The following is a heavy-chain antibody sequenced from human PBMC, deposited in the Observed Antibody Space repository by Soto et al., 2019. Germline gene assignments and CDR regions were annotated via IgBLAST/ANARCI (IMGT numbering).Heavy chain of an antibody. Sequence: SVKVSCKASAGTFSIYTISWVRQAPGQGLEWMGRIIPILGIANYAQKFQGRVTITADKSTSTAYMELSSLRSEDTAVYYCASKYPAVSKYFSSTSCDLAAFDILGEATMVNVSA. CDR1: AGTFSIYT. CDR2: IIPILGIA. CDR3: ASKYPAVSKYFSSTSCDLAAFDI. V-gene: IGHV1-69*02. D-gene: IGHD2-2*01. J-gene: IGHJ3*02.